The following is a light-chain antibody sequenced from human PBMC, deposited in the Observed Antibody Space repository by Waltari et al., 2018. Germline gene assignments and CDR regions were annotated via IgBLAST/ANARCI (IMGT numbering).Light chain of an antibody. Sequence: QSALTQPRSVSGSPGQSVTISCTGTSRDVGGYNYVSWYQQHPGKAPKLMIHDVNKRPSGVPDRFSGSKSGNTASLTISGLQAEDEADYYCCSYAGSYIFGVFGGGTKLTVL. CDR1: SRDVGGYNY. CDR3: CSYAGSYIFGV. J-gene: IGLJ2*01. CDR2: DVN. V-gene: IGLV2-11*01.